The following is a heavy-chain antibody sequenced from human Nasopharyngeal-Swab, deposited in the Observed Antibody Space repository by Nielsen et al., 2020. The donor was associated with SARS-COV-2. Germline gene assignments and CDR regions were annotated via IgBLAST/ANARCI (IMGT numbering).Heavy chain of an antibody. CDR3: ARGDSIWY. D-gene: IGHD2-21*02. V-gene: IGHV3-33*01. CDR2: IWFDGSNK. CDR1: GFTFRSYG. J-gene: IGHJ4*02. Sequence: GGSLRLSCAASGFTFRSYGMHWVRQAPGKGLEWVAVIWFDGSNKYYVDSVKGRFTISRDNSKNTLYLQMNSLRAEDTAVYYCARGDSIWYWGQGTLVTVSS.